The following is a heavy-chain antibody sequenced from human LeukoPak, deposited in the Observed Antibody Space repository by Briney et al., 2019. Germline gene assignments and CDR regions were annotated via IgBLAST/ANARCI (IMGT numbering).Heavy chain of an antibody. CDR2: IYYSGST. Sequence: SETLSLTCTVSGGSTSSSSYYWGWIRQPPGKGLEWIGSIYYSGSTYYNPSLKSRVTISVDTSKNQFSLKLSSVTAADTAVYYCARGITMIVVVIDAFDIWGQGTMVTVSS. D-gene: IGHD3-22*01. CDR1: GGSTSSSSYY. V-gene: IGHV4-39*07. J-gene: IGHJ3*02. CDR3: ARGITMIVVVIDAFDI.